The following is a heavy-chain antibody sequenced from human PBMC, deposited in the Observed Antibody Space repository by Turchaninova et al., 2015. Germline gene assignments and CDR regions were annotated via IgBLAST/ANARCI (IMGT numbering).Heavy chain of an antibody. D-gene: IGHD2-15*01. CDR3: ARGLLRDCSGGSCYKDDY. CDR2: IHHSGNL. J-gene: IGHJ4*02. Sequence: QVQLQQWGPGLLKPSETLSLTCAVSGGSFSDYFWCWIRQPPGKGLGWMWEIHHSGNLNYNPSLKSRITISVSMSKIQSSLKLSSVTAADTALYYWARGLLRDCSGGSCYKDDYWGQGSLVTVSS. CDR1: GGSFSDYF. V-gene: IGHV4-34*01.